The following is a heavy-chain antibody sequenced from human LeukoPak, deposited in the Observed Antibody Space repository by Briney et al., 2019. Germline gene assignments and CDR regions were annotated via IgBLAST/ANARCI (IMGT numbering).Heavy chain of an antibody. Sequence: SETLSLTCAVYGGSFSGYYWSWIRQPPGKGLEWIGEINHSGSTNYNPSLKSRVTISVDTSKNQFSLKLSSVTAADTAVYYCAMGGDGYNFDYWGQGTLVTVSS. J-gene: IGHJ4*02. V-gene: IGHV4-34*09. D-gene: IGHD5-24*01. CDR2: INHSGST. CDR1: GGSFSGYY. CDR3: AMGGDGYNFDY.